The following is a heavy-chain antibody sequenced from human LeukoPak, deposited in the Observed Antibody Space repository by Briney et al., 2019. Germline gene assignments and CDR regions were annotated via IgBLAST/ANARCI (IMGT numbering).Heavy chain of an antibody. Sequence: PSETLSLTCNVSGYSISSGYYWGCIRQPPGKALEWIGTTFHSGSPNYNPSLKSRVTISIDTSKNQSSLKLSSVTAADTAFYYCARDAGGDFDYWGQGTLVTVSS. CDR1: GYSISSGYY. J-gene: IGHJ4*02. CDR3: ARDAGGDFDY. CDR2: TFHSGSP. V-gene: IGHV4-38-2*02. D-gene: IGHD2-21*01.